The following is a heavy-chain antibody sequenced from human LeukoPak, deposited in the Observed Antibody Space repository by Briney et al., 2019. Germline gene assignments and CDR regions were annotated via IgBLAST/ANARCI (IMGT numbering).Heavy chain of an antibody. CDR3: ARERYSSSWLNWFDP. CDR1: GGSISSYY. Sequence: SETLSLTCTVSGGSISSYYWSWIRQPPGKGLEWVGYIYYSGSTNYNPSLKSRFTISVDTSKNQFSLKLSSVTAADTAVYYCARERYSSSWLNWFDPWGQGTLVTVSS. V-gene: IGHV4-59*01. J-gene: IGHJ5*02. CDR2: IYYSGST. D-gene: IGHD6-13*01.